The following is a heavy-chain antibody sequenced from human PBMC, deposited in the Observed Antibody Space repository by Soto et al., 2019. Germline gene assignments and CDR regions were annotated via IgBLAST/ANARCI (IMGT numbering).Heavy chain of an antibody. D-gene: IGHD2-21*01. CDR2: ISNDGSNK. V-gene: IGHV3-30*18. J-gene: IGHJ4*01. CDR1: GFTFSNYG. Sequence: QPGGSLRLSCAASGFTFSNYGINWVRQAPGKGLEWVAVISNDGSNKYYGDSVKGRFTISRDNSENTLYLQMDSLRAEDTAVYYCAKGGRTGDTPYSQLDYWGQGTLVTVSS. CDR3: AKGGRTGDTPYSQLDY.